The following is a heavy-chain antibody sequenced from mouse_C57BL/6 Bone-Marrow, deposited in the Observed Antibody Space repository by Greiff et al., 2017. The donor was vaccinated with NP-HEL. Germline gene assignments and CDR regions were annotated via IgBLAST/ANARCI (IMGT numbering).Heavy chain of an antibody. CDR2: IDPSDSYT. V-gene: IGHV1-69*01. CDR3: ARASSYYSNYVDFDY. CDR1: GYTFTSYW. J-gene: IGHJ2*01. D-gene: IGHD2-5*01. Sequence: QVQLQQPGAELVMPGASVKLSCKASGYTFTSYWIHWVKQRPGQGLEWIGEIDPSDSYTNYNQKFKGKSTLTVDKSSSTAYMQLSSLTSEDSAVYYCARASSYYSNYVDFDYWGQGTTLTVSS.